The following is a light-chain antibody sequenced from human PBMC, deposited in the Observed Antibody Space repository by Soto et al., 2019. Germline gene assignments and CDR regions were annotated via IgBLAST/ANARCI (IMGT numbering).Light chain of an antibody. Sequence: EIVLTQSPATLSLSPGERATLSCRASQSISSYLAWYRQKPGQAPRLLIYDASNRATGIPPRFSRSGSGTDFTLTISSLEPEDFAVYYCHQRSSWPWTFGQGTKVEIK. V-gene: IGKV3-11*01. CDR3: HQRSSWPWT. CDR2: DAS. J-gene: IGKJ1*01. CDR1: QSISSY.